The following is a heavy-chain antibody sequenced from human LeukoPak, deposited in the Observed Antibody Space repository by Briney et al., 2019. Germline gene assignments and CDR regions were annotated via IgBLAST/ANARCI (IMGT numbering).Heavy chain of an antibody. CDR1: GGTFSSYA. CDR2: IIPIFGTA. Sequence: SVKVSCKASGGTFSSYAISWVRQAPGQGLEWMGGIIPIFGTANYAQKFQGRVTITTDESTSTAYMELSSLRSEDTAVYYCARGGIAAAAVGMIWFDPCGQGTLVTVSS. CDR3: ARGGIAAAAVGMIWFDP. V-gene: IGHV1-69*05. D-gene: IGHD6-13*01. J-gene: IGHJ5*02.